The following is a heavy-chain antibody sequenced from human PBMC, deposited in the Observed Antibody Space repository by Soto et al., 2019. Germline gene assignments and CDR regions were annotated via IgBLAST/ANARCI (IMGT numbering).Heavy chain of an antibody. CDR1: GFTFSSYS. Sequence: GGSLRLSCAASGFTFSSYSMNWVRQAPGKGLEWVSSISSSSSYIYYADSVKGRFTISRDNAKNSLYLQMNSLRAEDTAVYYCARDLYILKGTRRHYCSGGSCSSGWGQGTLVTVSS. D-gene: IGHD2-15*01. CDR2: ISSSSSYI. J-gene: IGHJ4*02. CDR3: ARDLYILKGTRRHYCSGGSCSSG. V-gene: IGHV3-21*01.